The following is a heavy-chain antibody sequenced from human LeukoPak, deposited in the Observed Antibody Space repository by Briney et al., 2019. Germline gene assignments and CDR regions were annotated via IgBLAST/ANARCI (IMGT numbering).Heavy chain of an antibody. J-gene: IGHJ6*02. D-gene: IGHD2/OR15-2a*01. CDR3: ATWAFYHNLDV. CDR1: GFTIGPYA. V-gene: IGHV3-43*02. CDR2: IKADGSGT. Sequence: GGSLRLSCAASGFTIGPYAMYWVRQGPGRGLEWVSVIKADGSGTFYAESVRGRFTTSRDNSKNSLYLQMNSLRSEDTALYYCATWAFYHNLDVWGQGTTVIVSS.